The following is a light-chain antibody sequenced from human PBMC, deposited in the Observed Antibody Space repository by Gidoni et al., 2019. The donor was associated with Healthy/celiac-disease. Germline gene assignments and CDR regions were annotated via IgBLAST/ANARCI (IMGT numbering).Light chain of an antibody. CDR1: QSISSY. Sequence: IQITQSPSSLSASVGDRVTITCRASQSISSYFNWYQQKPGKAPKLLIYAASSLQSGVPSRCSGSGSGTDFTLNSSSLQPEDCATYYWQQSYSTLGSFGQGTKLEIK. CDR2: AAS. J-gene: IGKJ2*03. V-gene: IGKV1-39*01. CDR3: QQSYSTLGS.